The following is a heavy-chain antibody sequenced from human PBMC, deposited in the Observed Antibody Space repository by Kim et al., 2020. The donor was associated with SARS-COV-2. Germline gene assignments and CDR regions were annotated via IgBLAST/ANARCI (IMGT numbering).Heavy chain of an antibody. CDR1: GFTFSSYA. Sequence: GGSLRLSCAASGFTFSSYAMSWVRQAPGKGLEWVSAISGSGGSTYYADSVKGRFTISRDNSKNTLHLQMNSLRAEDTAVYYCAKVGCSGGSCYSHYYYGMDVWGQGTTVTVSS. CDR3: AKVGCSGGSCYSHYYYGMDV. CDR2: ISGSGGST. J-gene: IGHJ6*02. D-gene: IGHD2-15*01. V-gene: IGHV3-23*01.